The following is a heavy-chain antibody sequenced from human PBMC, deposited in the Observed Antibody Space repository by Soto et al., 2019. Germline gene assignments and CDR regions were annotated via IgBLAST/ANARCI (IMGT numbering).Heavy chain of an antibody. CDR1: GFTLSSYA. CDR2: ITGTGGNT. J-gene: IGHJ3*02. D-gene: IGHD3-3*01. V-gene: IGHV3-23*01. CDR3: TTVYDLWSWAEAFSM. Sequence: EVQLLESGGGLVQPGGSLRVSCAASGFTLSSYAMNWVRQAPGKGLEWVSSITGTGGNTYYADSVKGRFTISRDNSKNKLFLQMNSLRVEDTAIYYCTTVYDLWSWAEAFSMWGQGTMVAVSS.